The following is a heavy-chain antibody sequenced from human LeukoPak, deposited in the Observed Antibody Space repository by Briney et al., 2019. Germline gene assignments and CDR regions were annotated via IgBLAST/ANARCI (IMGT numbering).Heavy chain of an antibody. CDR3: ARDSGWFRFDS. Sequence: AGGSLRLSCAASGFTFSSHSMNWVRQAPGKGLEWVSYISSSSSTIYYADSVKGRFTISRDNAKNSLYLQMNGLRAEDTAVYFCARDSGWFRFDSWGQGTLVTVSS. D-gene: IGHD6-13*01. CDR2: ISSSSSTI. J-gene: IGHJ4*02. CDR1: GFTFSSHS. V-gene: IGHV3-48*01.